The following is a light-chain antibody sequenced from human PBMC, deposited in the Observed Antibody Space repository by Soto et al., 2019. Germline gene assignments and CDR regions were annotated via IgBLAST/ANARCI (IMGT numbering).Light chain of an antibody. Sequence: DIVMTQSPDSLAVSRGERATINCKSSQSVLYRSNSKNYLAWYQQKPGQPPRLLIYWASTRESGVPDRFSGSGSGTDFTLTISSLQAEDVAVYYCQQYYSTPLTFGGGTKVDIK. CDR2: WAS. CDR3: QQYYSTPLT. V-gene: IGKV4-1*01. J-gene: IGKJ4*01. CDR1: QSVLYRSNSKNY.